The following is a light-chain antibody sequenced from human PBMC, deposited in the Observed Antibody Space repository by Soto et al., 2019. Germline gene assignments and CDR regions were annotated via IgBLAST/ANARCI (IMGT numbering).Light chain of an antibody. CDR1: QSVRSN. CDR3: RQYNNWLIT. CDR2: DAS. V-gene: IGKV3-15*01. J-gene: IGKJ5*01. Sequence: EIVMTQSPATLSVSPGERATLSCRASQSVRSNLAWYQQKPGQAPRLLIYDASTSATGIPARFSGSGSGTAFTRTISSQQSEDFAVYYCRQYNNWLITFGQGTRLEIK.